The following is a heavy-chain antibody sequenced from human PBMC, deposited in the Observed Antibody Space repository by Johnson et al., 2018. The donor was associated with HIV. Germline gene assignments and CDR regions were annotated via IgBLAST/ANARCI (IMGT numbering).Heavy chain of an antibody. Sequence: QVQLVESGGGLVQPGGSLRLSCVGSGFSFSDYYMSWIRQAPGKGLEWVSYITGSGTVVYYADSVKGRFTISMDNAKNSLYLQMNSLRADDTAVYYCARGGSDVFDIWGRGTMVTVSS. V-gene: IGHV3-11*04. J-gene: IGHJ3*02. CDR2: ITGSGTVV. CDR3: ARGGSDVFDI. CDR1: GFSFSDYY. D-gene: IGHD3-16*01.